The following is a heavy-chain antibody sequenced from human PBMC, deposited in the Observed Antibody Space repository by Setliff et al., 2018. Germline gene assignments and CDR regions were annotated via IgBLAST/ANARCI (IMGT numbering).Heavy chain of an antibody. CDR1: GFSFSDYY. CDR3: ARDGVSYAMDV. CDR2: ISGSGITI. J-gene: IGHJ6*02. Sequence: GGSLRLSCAASGFSFSDYYMSWVRQAPGKGLEWLSKISGSGITIFYADSVRGRFTISRDNAKNSLYLQMNNLRAEDTALYSCARDGVSYAMDVWGQGTTVTSP. V-gene: IGHV3-11*04.